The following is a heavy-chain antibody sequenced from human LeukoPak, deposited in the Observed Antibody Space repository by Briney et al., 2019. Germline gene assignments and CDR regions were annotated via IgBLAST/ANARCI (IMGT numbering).Heavy chain of an antibody. V-gene: IGHV4-4*07. J-gene: IGHJ5*02. CDR2: IYTSGGT. Sequence: SETLSLTCTVSGGSISSYYWSWIRQPAGKGLEWIGRIYTSGGTNYNPSLKSRVTMSVDTSKNQFSLKPSTVTAADTAVYYCARDPVGAMTWFDPWGQGTLVTVSS. CDR1: GGSISSYY. D-gene: IGHD1-26*01. CDR3: ARDPVGAMTWFDP.